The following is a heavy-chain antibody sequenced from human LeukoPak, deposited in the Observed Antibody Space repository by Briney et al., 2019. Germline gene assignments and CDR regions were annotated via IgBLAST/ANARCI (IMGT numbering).Heavy chain of an antibody. V-gene: IGHV4-59*01. Sequence: SETLSLTCTVSGGSISSYYWSWIRQPPGKGLEWIGYIYYSGGTNYNPSLKSRVTISVDTSKNQFSLKLSSVTAADTAVYYCARDKSGWFDPRGQGTLVTVSS. CDR2: IYYSGGT. CDR3: ARDKSGWFDP. CDR1: GGSISSYY. J-gene: IGHJ5*02.